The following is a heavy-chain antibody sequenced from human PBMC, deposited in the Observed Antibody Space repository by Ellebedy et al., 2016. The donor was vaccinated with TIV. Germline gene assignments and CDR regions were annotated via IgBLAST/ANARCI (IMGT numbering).Heavy chain of an antibody. CDR2: IYWDDDK. CDR1: GFSLSTSGVG. D-gene: IGHD3-3*01. Sequence: SGPTLVXPTQTLTLTCTFSGFSLSTSGVGVGWIRQPPGKALEWLALIYWDDDKRYSPSLKSRLTITKDTSKNQVVLTMTNMDPVDTATYYCAHRHVYYDFWSGYYDYWGQGTLVTVSS. CDR3: AHRHVYYDFWSGYYDY. V-gene: IGHV2-5*02. J-gene: IGHJ4*02.